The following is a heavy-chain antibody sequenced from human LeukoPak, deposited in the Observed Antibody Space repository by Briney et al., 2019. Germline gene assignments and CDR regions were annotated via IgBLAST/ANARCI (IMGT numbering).Heavy chain of an antibody. CDR2: ISGSGGST. D-gene: IGHD2-2*02. CDR3: ARDLNGYCSSTSCYTGGAFDI. V-gene: IGHV3-23*01. J-gene: IGHJ3*02. CDR1: GFTFTSYA. Sequence: PGGSLRLSCAASGFTFTSYAMSWVRQAPGKGLEWVSSISGSGGSTYYADSVKGRFTISRDNSKNTLYLQMNSLRAEDTAVYYCARDLNGYCSSTSCYTGGAFDIWGQGTMVTVSS.